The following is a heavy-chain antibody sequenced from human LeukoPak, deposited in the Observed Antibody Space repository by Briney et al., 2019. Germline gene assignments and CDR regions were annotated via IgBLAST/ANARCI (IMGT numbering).Heavy chain of an antibody. D-gene: IGHD2-21*02. CDR3: ARHVSSDLRIVVVTSDWYFDP. J-gene: IGHJ2*01. V-gene: IGHV4-39*01. CDR2: IYYSGST. CDR1: GGSITSNRYY. Sequence: SETLSLTCSVSGGSITSNRYYWGWIRQSPGGGLEWIGTIYYSGSTYYNPSLRSRVTISADTSKNQFFLNLSPVTAADTAVYYCARHVSSDLRIVVVTSDWYFDPWGRGTLVTVSS.